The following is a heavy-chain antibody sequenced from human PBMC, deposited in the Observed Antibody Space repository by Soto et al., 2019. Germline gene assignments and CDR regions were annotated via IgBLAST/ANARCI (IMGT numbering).Heavy chain of an antibody. Sequence: SETLSLTCTVSGGSTSSSSYYWGWIRQPPGKGLEWIGSIYYSGSTYYNPSLKSRVTISVDTSKNQFSLKLSSVTAADTAVYYCARRRDGYKIYYYYGMDVWGQGTTVTVSS. CDR3: ARRRDGYKIYYYYGMDV. J-gene: IGHJ6*02. D-gene: IGHD5-12*01. CDR2: IYYSGST. V-gene: IGHV4-39*01. CDR1: GGSTSSSSYY.